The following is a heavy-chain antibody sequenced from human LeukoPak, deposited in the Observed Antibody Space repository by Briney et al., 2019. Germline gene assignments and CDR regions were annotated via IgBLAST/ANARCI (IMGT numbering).Heavy chain of an antibody. CDR2: INWNGGST. Sequence: PGGSLRLSCAAYGFTFDDYGMSWVRQAPGKGLEWVSGINWNGGSTGYADSVKGRFTISRDNAKNSLYLQMNSLRAEDTALYYCARSGYDPDYYYYYMDVWGKGTTVTVSS. D-gene: IGHD5-12*01. J-gene: IGHJ6*03. V-gene: IGHV3-20*04. CDR1: GFTFDDYG. CDR3: ARSGYDPDYYYYYMDV.